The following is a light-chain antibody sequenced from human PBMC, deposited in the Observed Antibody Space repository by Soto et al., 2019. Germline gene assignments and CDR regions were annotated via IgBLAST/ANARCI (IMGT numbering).Light chain of an antibody. Sequence: DIQMTQSPSSLPASVGDRVTITCRASQSISSYFNWYQQKPGKAPKLLIYGASSLQSGVPSRFSGSGSGTDFTLTISSLQPEDFATYFCQQSDTTPRTFGQGTKVEVK. V-gene: IGKV1-39*01. CDR1: QSISSY. J-gene: IGKJ1*01. CDR2: GAS. CDR3: QQSDTTPRT.